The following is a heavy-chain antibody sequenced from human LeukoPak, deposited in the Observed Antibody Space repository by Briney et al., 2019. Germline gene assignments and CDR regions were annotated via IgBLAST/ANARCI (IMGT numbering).Heavy chain of an antibody. CDR1: GFTFSSYA. CDR3: AKERGGIVGATPFDY. J-gene: IGHJ4*02. V-gene: IGHV3-23*01. D-gene: IGHD1-26*01. CDR2: FSGSGGST. Sequence: GGSLSLSCAASGFTFSSYAMSWFRQAQGKGLEWVSPFSGSGGSTYYADSVKGRFTISRDNSKNTLYLQMNSLRAEDTAVYYCAKERGGIVGATPFDYWGQGTLVTVSS.